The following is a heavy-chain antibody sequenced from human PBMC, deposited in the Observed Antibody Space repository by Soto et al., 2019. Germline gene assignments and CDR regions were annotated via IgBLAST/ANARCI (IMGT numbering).Heavy chain of an antibody. D-gene: IGHD6-6*01. V-gene: IGHV4-34*01. CDR3: ARGCGSSSGYYMDV. CDR1: GGSFSGYY. Sequence: QVQLQQCGAGLLKPSETLSLTCAFYGGSFSGYYWSWIRQPPRKGLEWIGEINQSGRTNYNPSLKSRVTISVDTSKNQFSLELSSVTAAYTDVYYCARGCGSSSGYYMDVWGKGTTVTVSS. CDR2: INQSGRT. J-gene: IGHJ6*03.